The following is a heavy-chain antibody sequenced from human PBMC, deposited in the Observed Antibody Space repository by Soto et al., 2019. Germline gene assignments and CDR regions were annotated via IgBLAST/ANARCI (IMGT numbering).Heavy chain of an antibody. CDR3: ARGGDRGPIRRKGGFDY. D-gene: IGHD3-10*01. CDR2: IYHSGST. Sequence: QLQLQESGSGLVKPSQTLSLTCAVSGGSISSGGYSWSWIRQPPGKGLEWIGYIYHSGSTYYNPSLKSRVTISVDRSKNQFSLKLSSVTAADTAVYYCARGGDRGPIRRKGGFDYWGQGTLVTVSS. CDR1: GGSISSGGYS. J-gene: IGHJ4*02. V-gene: IGHV4-30-2*01.